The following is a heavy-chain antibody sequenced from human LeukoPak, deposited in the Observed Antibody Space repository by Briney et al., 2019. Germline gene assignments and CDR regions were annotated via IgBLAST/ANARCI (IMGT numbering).Heavy chain of an antibody. J-gene: IGHJ4*02. CDR2: ISDCGGCT. V-gene: IGHV3-23*01. CDR1: GFTFSSYA. D-gene: IGHD3-9*01. Sequence: GGSLRLSCPSSGFTFSSYAMSWVRPPPGRGVEWVSAISDCGGCTYYLDSVKGRFILPRDNSKNTLYLQMNSLRAEDTAVYYCAKMGLNYDILTVQGDYWGQGTLVTVSS. CDR3: AKMGLNYDILTVQGDY.